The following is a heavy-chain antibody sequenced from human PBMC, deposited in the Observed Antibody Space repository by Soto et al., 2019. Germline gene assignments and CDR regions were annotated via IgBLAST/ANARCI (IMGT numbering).Heavy chain of an antibody. Sequence: QVQLRESGPGLVKPSGTLFLTCAVSSGSVNSSNWWSWVRQPPGKGVEWIGEIYHGGSANYNPSLMSRVTMSVDTSKNQVFLQLSAVTAADTAVYYCAREPAAAGTFDYWGQGTLVTVSS. CDR3: AREPAAAGTFDY. CDR1: SGSVNSSNW. CDR2: IYHGGSA. J-gene: IGHJ4*02. V-gene: IGHV4-4*02. D-gene: IGHD6-13*01.